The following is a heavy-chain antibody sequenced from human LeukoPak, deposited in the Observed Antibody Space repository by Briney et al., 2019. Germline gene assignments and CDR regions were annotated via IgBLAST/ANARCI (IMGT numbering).Heavy chain of an antibody. CDR1: GGTFISYA. CDR3: AALYCSGGSCYSRSSSYYYYMDV. CDR2: IIPIFGTA. J-gene: IGHJ6*03. V-gene: IGHV1-69*05. D-gene: IGHD2-15*01. Sequence: SVKVSCKASGGTFISYAISWVRQAPGQGLEWMGRIIPIFGTANYAQKFQGRVTITTDESTSTAYMELSSLRSEDTAVYYCAALYCSGGSCYSRSSSYYYYMDVWGKGTTVTVSS.